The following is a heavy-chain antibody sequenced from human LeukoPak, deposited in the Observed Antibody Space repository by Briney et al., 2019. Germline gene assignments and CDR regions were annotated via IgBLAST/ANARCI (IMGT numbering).Heavy chain of an antibody. CDR3: ASGGLYCSSTSCYNRRIMDV. CDR1: GYTFTSYY. Sequence: GASVKVSCKASGYTFTSYYMHWVRQAPGQGLEWMGIINPSGGSTSYAQKFQGRVTMTRDTSTSTVYMELSSRRSEDTAVYYCASGGLYCSSTSCYNRRIMDVWGKGTTVTVSS. J-gene: IGHJ6*04. CDR2: INPSGGST. V-gene: IGHV1-46*01. D-gene: IGHD2-2*02.